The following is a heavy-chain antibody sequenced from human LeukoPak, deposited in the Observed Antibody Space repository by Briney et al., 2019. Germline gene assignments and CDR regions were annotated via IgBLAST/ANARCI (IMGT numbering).Heavy chain of an antibody. Sequence: SETLSLTCTVSGGSISSYYWSWIRQPPGKGLEWIGYIYYSGSTNYNPSLKSRVTISVDTSKNQFSLKLSSVTAADTAVYYCARAGYSYGLGAFDIWGQGTMVTVSS. D-gene: IGHD5-18*01. CDR3: ARAGYSYGLGAFDI. J-gene: IGHJ3*02. V-gene: IGHV4-59*01. CDR1: GGSISSYY. CDR2: IYYSGST.